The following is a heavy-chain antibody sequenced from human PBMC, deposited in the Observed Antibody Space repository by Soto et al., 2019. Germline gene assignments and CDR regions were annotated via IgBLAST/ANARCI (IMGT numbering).Heavy chain of an antibody. CDR2: INHSGST. Sequence: QVQLQQWGAGLLKPSETLSLTCAVYGGSFSGYYWSWIRQPPGKGLEWIGEINHSGSTNYNPPLKSRVTISVDTSKNQFSLKLSSVTAADTAVYYCARRYSGYDLDYWGQGTLVTVSS. CDR3: ARRYSGYDLDY. J-gene: IGHJ4*02. V-gene: IGHV4-34*01. D-gene: IGHD5-12*01. CDR1: GGSFSGYY.